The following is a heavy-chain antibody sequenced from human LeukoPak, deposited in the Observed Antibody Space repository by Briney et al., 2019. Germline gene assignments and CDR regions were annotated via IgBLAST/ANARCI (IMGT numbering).Heavy chain of an antibody. Sequence: PGGSLRLSCAASGFIFSSYWMSWVRKAPGQGLEWVANMKQDGGEKYYVDSVRGRFTISRDNAKNSLDLQMNSLRDEDTAVYYCARDLGYCSGGSCYSYYFDSWGQGTLVTVSS. D-gene: IGHD2-15*01. CDR1: GFIFSSYW. CDR3: ARDLGYCSGGSCYSYYFDS. V-gene: IGHV3-7*04. CDR2: MKQDGGEK. J-gene: IGHJ4*02.